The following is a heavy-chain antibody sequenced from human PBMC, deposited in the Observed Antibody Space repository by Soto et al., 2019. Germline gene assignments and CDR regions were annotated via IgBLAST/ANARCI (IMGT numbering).Heavy chain of an antibody. Sequence: QVQLVQSGAEVKKPGSSVKVSCKASGVTFSSYAISWVRQAPGQGLEWMGGITPIFGTANYAQKFQGRVTITADESTSTAYMELRSLRSEDTAVYYCARGAVVRGVNPYYYGMDVWGQGTTVTVSS. CDR2: ITPIFGTA. J-gene: IGHJ6*02. CDR1: GVTFSSYA. D-gene: IGHD3-10*01. CDR3: ARGAVVRGVNPYYYGMDV. V-gene: IGHV1-69*01.